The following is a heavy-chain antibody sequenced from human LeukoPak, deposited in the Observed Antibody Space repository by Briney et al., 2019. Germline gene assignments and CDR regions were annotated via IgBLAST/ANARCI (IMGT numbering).Heavy chain of an antibody. CDR2: IWYDGSNK. V-gene: IGHV3-33*01. D-gene: IGHD2-15*01. Sequence: GGSLRLSCAASGFTFSSYGMHWVRQAPGKGLEWVAVIWYDGSNKYYADSVKGRFTISRDNSKNTLYLQMNSLRAEDTAVYYCARDFSDIVVVVAASELGYMDVWGKGTTVTVSS. J-gene: IGHJ6*03. CDR3: ARDFSDIVVVVAASELGYMDV. CDR1: GFTFSSYG.